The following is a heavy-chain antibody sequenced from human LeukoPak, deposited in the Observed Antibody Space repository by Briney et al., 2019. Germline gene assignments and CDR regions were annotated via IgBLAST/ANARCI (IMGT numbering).Heavy chain of an antibody. CDR2: IYYSGRT. V-gene: IGHV4-59*01. J-gene: IGHJ5*02. D-gene: IGHD6-19*01. Sequence: SETLSLTCTVSGGSISDYYWNWMRQPPGKGLEWIGYIYYSGRTNYNPSLKGRVTISVDTSKNQFSLKLSSVTAADTAVYYCARAGSGWYNQYNWFDPWGQGTLVTVSS. CDR1: GGSISDYY. CDR3: ARAGSGWYNQYNWFDP.